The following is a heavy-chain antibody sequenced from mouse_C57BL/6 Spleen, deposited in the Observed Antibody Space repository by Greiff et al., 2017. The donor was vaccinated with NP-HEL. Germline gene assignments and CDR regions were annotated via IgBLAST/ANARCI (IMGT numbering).Heavy chain of an antibody. CDR2: IDPANGNT. D-gene: IGHD1-1*01. CDR1: GFNIKNTY. Sequence: VQLKQSVAELVRPGASVKLSCTASGFNIKNTYMHWVKQRPEQGLEWIGRIDPANGNTKYAPKFQGKATITADTSSNTAYLQLSSLTSEDTAIYYGARGGLTTVVPFAYWGQGTLVTVSA. CDR3: ARGGLTTVVPFAY. J-gene: IGHJ3*01. V-gene: IGHV14-3*01.